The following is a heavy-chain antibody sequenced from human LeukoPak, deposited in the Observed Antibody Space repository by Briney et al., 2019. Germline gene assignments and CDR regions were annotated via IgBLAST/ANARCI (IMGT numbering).Heavy chain of an antibody. Sequence: GGSLRLSCAASGFTFSSYAMSWVRQAPGKGLEWVAVIWYDGSNKYYADSVKGRFTISRDNSKNTLYLQMNSLRAEDTAVYYCARDVHGSGSYFRATYYYYGMDVWGQGTTVTVSS. CDR1: GFTFSSYA. V-gene: IGHV3-33*08. CDR2: IWYDGSNK. CDR3: ARDVHGSGSYFRATYYYYGMDV. J-gene: IGHJ6*02. D-gene: IGHD3-10*01.